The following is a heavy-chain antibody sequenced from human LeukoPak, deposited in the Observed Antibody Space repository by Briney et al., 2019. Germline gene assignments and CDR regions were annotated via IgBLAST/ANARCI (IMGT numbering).Heavy chain of an antibody. CDR3: AREVAPLYFHYGMDV. J-gene: IGHJ6*01. Sequence: PGRSLRLSCAASGFSSYGMHWVRQAPGMGLEWVAVTWYDGRNNYYAASVEGRFTISRDDSKTTVYLLMNSLRAEDTAVYYCAREVAPLYFHYGMDVWGEGTTVTVSS. CDR2: TWYDGRNN. D-gene: IGHD2-21*01. V-gene: IGHV3-33*01. CDR1: GFSSYG.